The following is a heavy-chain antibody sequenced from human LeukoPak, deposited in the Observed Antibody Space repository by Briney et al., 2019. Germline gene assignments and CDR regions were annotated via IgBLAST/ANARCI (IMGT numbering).Heavy chain of an antibody. V-gene: IGHV3-23*01. J-gene: IGHJ4*02. CDR3: AKDRRSSNYCKIVY. CDR1: GYTFSTYA. Sequence: GGSLKLSCAASGYTFSTYAMNWVRQAPGKGLEWVSGISNSGDSTYYAEPVKGRFTISRDNSKNTLYLQMNSLRAEDTAVYYCAKDRRSSNYCKIVYWGQGTLVTVSA. D-gene: IGHD3-3*01. CDR2: ISNSGDST.